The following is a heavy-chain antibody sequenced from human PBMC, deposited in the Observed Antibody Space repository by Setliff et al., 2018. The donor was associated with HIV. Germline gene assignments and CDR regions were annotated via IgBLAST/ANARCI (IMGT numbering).Heavy chain of an antibody. J-gene: IGHJ4*02. CDR1: GASFSGYY. V-gene: IGHV4-34*01. Sequence: SETLSLTCAVYGASFSGYYWSWIRQPPGKGLEWIGEINLSRSTDYNPSLKSRVTISVDTSKNQFSLRLSSVTAGDTAVYYCTVYNTGSSKDHYWGQGTPVTVSS. CDR3: TVYNTGSSKDHY. CDR2: INLSRST. D-gene: IGHD2-8*02.